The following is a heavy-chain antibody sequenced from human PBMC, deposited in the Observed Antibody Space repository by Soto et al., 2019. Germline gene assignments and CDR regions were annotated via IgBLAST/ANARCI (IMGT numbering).Heavy chain of an antibody. Sequence: PSETLSLTCTVSGDSISSGGYYWNWIRQHPGKALEWIGHIYYSGTTYYNPSLKSRVTISVDTSKNHFSLKLSSVTAADTAVYYCAREVVATMNFDFGGPGTLVTAPQ. D-gene: IGHD5-12*01. CDR2: IYYSGTT. J-gene: IGHJ4*02. CDR1: GDSISSGGYY. V-gene: IGHV4-31*03. CDR3: AREVVATMNFDF.